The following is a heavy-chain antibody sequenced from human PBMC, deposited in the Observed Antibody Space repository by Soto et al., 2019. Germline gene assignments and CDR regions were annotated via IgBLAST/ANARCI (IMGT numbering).Heavy chain of an antibody. J-gene: IGHJ4*02. V-gene: IGHV4-4*02. D-gene: IGHD6-13*01. Sequence: QVHLQESGPGLVKPSGTLSLICAVSGGSISTTDWGRWVRQPPGKGLEWIGEVYHSGSFNYNPSLKTRLSISVDKSKNQFSLNLSSVTVADTAVYSGATGPEYSGRCFSNWGQGALVTVSS. CDR1: GGSISTTDW. CDR3: ATGPEYSGRCFSN. CDR2: VYHSGSF.